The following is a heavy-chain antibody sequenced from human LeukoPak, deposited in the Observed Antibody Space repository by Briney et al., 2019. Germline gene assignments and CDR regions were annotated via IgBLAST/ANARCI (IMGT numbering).Heavy chain of an antibody. J-gene: IGHJ1*01. Sequence: GESLNISCKRSGYSFTTYWISWVRQMPGKGLEWMGRIDPSVSYTNYSPSFQGHVTISADKSISTAYLQLSSLKASDTAMYYCAGAGIAVAGNAEYFQHWGQGTLVTVSS. CDR2: IDPSVSYT. CDR3: AGAGIAVAGNAEYFQH. D-gene: IGHD6-19*01. CDR1: GYSFTTYW. V-gene: IGHV5-10-1*01.